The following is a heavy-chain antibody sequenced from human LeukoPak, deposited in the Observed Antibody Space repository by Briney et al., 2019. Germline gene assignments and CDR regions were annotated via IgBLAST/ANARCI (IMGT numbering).Heavy chain of an antibody. Sequence: GGSLRLSCAASGFTFSSFAMSWVRQAPGKGLEWVSTIIGSGSSTYYADSVKGRFTISRDNSKNTLYLQMNSLRAEDTAVYYCTTDSVLWFDHFYSSGWYGFDYWGQGTLVTVSS. CDR3: TTDSVLWFDHFYSSGWYGFDY. J-gene: IGHJ4*02. CDR1: GFTFSSFA. CDR2: IIGSGSST. V-gene: IGHV3-23*01. D-gene: IGHD6-19*01.